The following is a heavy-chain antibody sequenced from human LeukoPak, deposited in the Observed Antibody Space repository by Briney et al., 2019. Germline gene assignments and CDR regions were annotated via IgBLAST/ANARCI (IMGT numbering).Heavy chain of an antibody. D-gene: IGHD1-26*01. CDR3: ARDIGRPEGGYYYMDV. V-gene: IGHV1-8*01. J-gene: IGHJ6*03. CDR1: GYTFTSYD. CDR2: MNPNSGNT. Sequence: EASVKVSCKASGYTFTSYDINWVRQATGQGLEWMGWMNPNSGNTGYAQKFQGRVTMTRNTSISTAYMELTSLRSEDTAMYYCARDIGRPEGGYYYMDVWGKGTTVIVSS.